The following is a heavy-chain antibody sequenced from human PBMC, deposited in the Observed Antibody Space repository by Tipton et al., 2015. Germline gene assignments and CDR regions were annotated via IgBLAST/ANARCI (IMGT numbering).Heavy chain of an antibody. CDR1: GGSFSDYY. D-gene: IGHD3-16*01. CDR3: ARIRGRYVMDS. Sequence: TLSLTCTVSGGSFSDYYWSWIRQSPGEGLEWIGYIYYSGTTNYNPSLKSRVAISVDTSKNQFFLNLSSVTAADTAVYYCARIRGRYVMDSWGQGTLVTVSS. CDR2: IYYSGTT. V-gene: IGHV4-59*12. J-gene: IGHJ4*02.